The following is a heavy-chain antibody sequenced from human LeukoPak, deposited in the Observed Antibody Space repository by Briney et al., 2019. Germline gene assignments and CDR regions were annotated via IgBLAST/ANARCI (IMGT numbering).Heavy chain of an antibody. CDR2: IKQDGSEK. Sequence: HAGASLRLSCAASGFTFSNYWMIWVRQAPGKGLEWVASIKQDGSEKQYVGSVRGRFTISRDNAKNVLDLQMNSLTAEDTAVYYCAKDLYSSGIHSLFDYWGQGTLVTVSS. CDR3: AKDLYSSGIHSLFDY. CDR1: GFTFSNYW. J-gene: IGHJ4*02. D-gene: IGHD6-19*01. V-gene: IGHV3-7*03.